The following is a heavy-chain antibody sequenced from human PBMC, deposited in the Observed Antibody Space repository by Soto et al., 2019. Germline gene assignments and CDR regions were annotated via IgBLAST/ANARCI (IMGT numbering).Heavy chain of an antibody. J-gene: IGHJ4*02. CDR3: ARHGPRKPYAAPADFDY. CDR2: ISSSSSYI. V-gene: IGHV3-21*01. D-gene: IGHD6-25*01. CDR1: GFTFSSYS. Sequence: GGSLRLSCAASGFTFSSYSMNWVRQAPGKGLEWVSSISSSSSYIYYADSVKGRFTISRDNAKNSLYLQMNSLRAEDTAVYYCARHGPRKPYAAPADFDYWGQGTLVTVSS.